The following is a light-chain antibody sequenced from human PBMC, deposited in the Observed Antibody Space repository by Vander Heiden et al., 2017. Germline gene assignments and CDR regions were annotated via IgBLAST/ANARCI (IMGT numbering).Light chain of an antibody. CDR3: QAWDSSTAV. J-gene: IGLJ3*02. CDR1: KLGDKY. V-gene: IGLV3-1*01. CDR2: QDS. Sequence: HELTQPPSVSVSSGQPASITCSGDKLGDKYACWYQQKPGQSPVLGIYQDSKRPSGIPERFAGSDSGNTATLTISGTQAMDEADYYCQAWDSSTAVFGGGTKLTVL.